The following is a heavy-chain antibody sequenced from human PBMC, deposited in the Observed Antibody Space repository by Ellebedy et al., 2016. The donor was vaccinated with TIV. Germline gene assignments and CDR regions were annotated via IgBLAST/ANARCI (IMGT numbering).Heavy chain of an antibody. Sequence: GESLKISCAASGFTFSDHYMSWIRQAPGKGLEWVSYISSTGSTIYYADSVKGRFTISRDNAKNTLYLQMDSLRAEDTAVYYCAILDWRIYSDSSPARGYWGQGTLVTVSS. V-gene: IGHV3-11*04. J-gene: IGHJ4*02. D-gene: IGHD6-6*01. CDR1: GFTFSDHY. CDR3: AILDWRIYSDSSPARGY. CDR2: ISSTGSTI.